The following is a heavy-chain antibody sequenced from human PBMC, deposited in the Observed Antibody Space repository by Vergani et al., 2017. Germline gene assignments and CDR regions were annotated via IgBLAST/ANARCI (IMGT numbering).Heavy chain of an antibody. Sequence: QVQLQQWGAGLLKPSETLSLTCAVYGGSFSGYYWSWIRQPPGKGLEWIGEINHSGSTNYNPSLKSRVTISVDTSKNQFSLKLSSVTAADTAVYYCARARGITVTFFDYWGQGTLVTVSS. CDR2: INHSGST. J-gene: IGHJ4*02. V-gene: IGHV4-34*01. CDR1: GGSFSGYY. D-gene: IGHD4-17*01. CDR3: ARARGITVTFFDY.